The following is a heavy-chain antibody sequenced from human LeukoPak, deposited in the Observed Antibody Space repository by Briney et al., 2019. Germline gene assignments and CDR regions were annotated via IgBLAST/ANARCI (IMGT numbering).Heavy chain of an antibody. D-gene: IGHD3-3*01. V-gene: IGHV4-39*07. Sequence: PSETLSLTCTVSGGSISSSSYYWGWIRQPPGKGLEWLGSIYYSGSTYYNPSLKSRVTISVDTSKNQFSLKLSSVTAADTAVYYCARRDDDFWSGYYSFFDYWGQGTLVTVSS. CDR3: ARRDDDFWSGYYSFFDY. CDR1: GGSISSSSYY. J-gene: IGHJ4*02. CDR2: IYYSGST.